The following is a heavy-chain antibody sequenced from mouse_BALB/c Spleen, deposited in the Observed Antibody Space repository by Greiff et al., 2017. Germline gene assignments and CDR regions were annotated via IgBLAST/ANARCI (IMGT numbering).Heavy chain of an antibody. Sequence: VQLKQSGAELVRSGASVKLSCTASGFNIKDYYMHWVKQRPEQGLEWIGWIDPENGDTEYAPKFQGKATMTADTSSNTAYLQLSSLTSEDTAVYYCNAPLITTVVADFDYWGQGTTLTVSS. D-gene: IGHD1-1*01. CDR3: NAPLITTVVADFDY. CDR1: GFNIKDYY. V-gene: IGHV14-4*02. CDR2: IDPENGDT. J-gene: IGHJ2*01.